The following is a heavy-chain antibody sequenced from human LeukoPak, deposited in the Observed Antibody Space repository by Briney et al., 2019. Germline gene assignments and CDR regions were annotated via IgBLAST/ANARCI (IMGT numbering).Heavy chain of an antibody. Sequence: SETLSLTCTVSDDSISSSSHFWGWIRQPPGKGLEWIGSISYSGTTYYNPSLKSRVTISIDTSKNQFSLRLSSVTAADTAVFYCARSTDGTTSSGWYVDYWGRGTLVTVSS. CDR1: DDSISSSSHF. V-gene: IGHV4-39*01. CDR2: ISYSGTT. J-gene: IGHJ4*02. CDR3: ARSTDGTTSSGWYVDY. D-gene: IGHD6-19*01.